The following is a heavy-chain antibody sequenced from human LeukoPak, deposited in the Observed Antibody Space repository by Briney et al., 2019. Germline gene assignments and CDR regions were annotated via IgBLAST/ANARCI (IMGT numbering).Heavy chain of an antibody. CDR1: GFTFSSYA. CDR3: VKESVTMVRGDPSDY. D-gene: IGHD3-10*01. V-gene: IGHV3-64D*06. CDR2: ISSNGGST. Sequence: PGGSLRLSCSASGFTFSSYAMHWVRQAPGKGLEYVSAISSNGGSTYYADSVKGRFTISRDNSKNTLYLQMSSLRAEDTAVYYCVKESVTMVRGDPSDYWGQGTLVTVSS. J-gene: IGHJ4*02.